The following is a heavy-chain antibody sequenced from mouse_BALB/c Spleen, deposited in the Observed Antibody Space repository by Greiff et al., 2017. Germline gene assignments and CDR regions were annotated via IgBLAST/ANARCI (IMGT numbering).Heavy chain of an antibody. CDR1: GFTFTDYY. CDR3: ARDEYRYDGDYAMDY. D-gene: IGHD2-14*01. V-gene: IGHV7-3*02. CDR2: IRNKANGYTT. J-gene: IGHJ4*01. Sequence: EVQLVESGGGLVQPGGSLRLSCATSGFTFTDYYMSWVRQPPGKALEWLGFIRNKANGYTTEYSASVKGRFTISRDNSQSILYLQMNTLRAEDSATYYGARDEYRYDGDYAMDYWGQGTSVTVSS.